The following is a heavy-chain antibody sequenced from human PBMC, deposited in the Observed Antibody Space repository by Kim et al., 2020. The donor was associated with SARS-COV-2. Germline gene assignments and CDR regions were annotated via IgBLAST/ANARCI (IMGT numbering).Heavy chain of an antibody. CDR1: GYSISSGYY. J-gene: IGHJ4*02. Sequence: SETLSLTCTVAGYSISSGYYWGWIRQPPEKGLESVGSVFHSGGTSSDPSLKSRVTMSVDTSKNQFSLNLSSVTAADTAVYYCARVVGGFRGYLDFWGQGILVTVSS. CDR2: VFHSGGT. D-gene: IGHD2-15*01. V-gene: IGHV4-38-2*02. CDR3: ARVVGGFRGYLDF.